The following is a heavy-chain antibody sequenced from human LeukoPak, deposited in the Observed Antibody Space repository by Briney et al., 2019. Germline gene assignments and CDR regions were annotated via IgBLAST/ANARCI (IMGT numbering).Heavy chain of an antibody. CDR3: VRAPRGAVYYYGLDV. D-gene: IGHD3-10*01. Sequence: PSETLSLTCTVPGDSISTDYWSWIRRPPGKGLEWIGYIFYTGSPNYNPSLKSRVTISMDTSKNQFSLNLSSVTAADTAVYYCVRAPRGAVYYYGLDVWGQGTTVTVSS. J-gene: IGHJ6*02. CDR1: GDSISTDY. CDR2: IFYTGSP. V-gene: IGHV4-59*08.